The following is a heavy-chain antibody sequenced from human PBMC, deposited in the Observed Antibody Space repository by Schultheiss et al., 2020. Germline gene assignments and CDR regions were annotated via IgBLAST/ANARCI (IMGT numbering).Heavy chain of an antibody. J-gene: IGHJ4*02. D-gene: IGHD1-1*01. CDR3: ARYSGLEGSLDY. Sequence: GGSLRLSCAASGFTFSSYWMHWVRQVPGKGLVWVSRITSDGRSASYADSVKGRFTMSRDNAKNTLYLQMNSLRVEDTAVYYCARYSGLEGSLDYWGQGTLVTVSS. CDR2: ITSDGRSA. CDR1: GFTFSSYW. V-gene: IGHV3-74*01.